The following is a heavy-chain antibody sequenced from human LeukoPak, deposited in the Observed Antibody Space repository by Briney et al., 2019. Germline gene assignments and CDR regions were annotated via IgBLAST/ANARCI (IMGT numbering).Heavy chain of an antibody. CDR1: GFAFDTYA. D-gene: IGHD6-19*01. Sequence: KTGGSLRLSCTTSGFAFDTYAMHWVRQAPVKGLEWVAIISFDGSDKYYADSVKGRFTISRDNSKSTLYLQMNSLRTEDTAVYYCAQRPSSCWFDGALDYWGQGTLVTVSS. CDR3: AQRPSSCWFDGALDY. CDR2: ISFDGSDK. V-gene: IGHV3-30-3*01. J-gene: IGHJ4*02.